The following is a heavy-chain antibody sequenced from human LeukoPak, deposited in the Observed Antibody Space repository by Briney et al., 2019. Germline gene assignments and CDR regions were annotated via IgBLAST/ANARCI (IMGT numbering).Heavy chain of an antibody. Sequence: SETLSLTCTVSGGSISSSSYYWGWIRQPPGKGLEWIGSIYYSGSTYYNPSLKSRVTISVDTSKNQFSLKLSSVTAADTAVYYCARQAGWGEGIAAAFNFDYWGQGTLVTVSS. CDR3: ARQAGWGEGIAAAFNFDY. CDR2: IYYSGST. D-gene: IGHD6-13*01. V-gene: IGHV4-39*01. J-gene: IGHJ4*02. CDR1: GGSISSSSYY.